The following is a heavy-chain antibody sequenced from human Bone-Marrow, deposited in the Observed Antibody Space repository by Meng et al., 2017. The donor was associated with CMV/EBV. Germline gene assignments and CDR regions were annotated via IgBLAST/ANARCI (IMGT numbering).Heavy chain of an antibody. D-gene: IGHD4-17*01. V-gene: IGHV1-69*04. J-gene: IGHJ5*02. CDR1: GGTFSSYT. Sequence: SVKVSCKASGGTFSSYTISWVQQAPGQGLEWMGRIIPILGIANYAQKFQGRVTITADKSTSTAYMELSSLRSEDTAVYYCARDPSSYGDYSDNWFDPCGQGTLVTVSS. CDR3: ARDPSSYGDYSDNWFDP. CDR2: IIPILGIA.